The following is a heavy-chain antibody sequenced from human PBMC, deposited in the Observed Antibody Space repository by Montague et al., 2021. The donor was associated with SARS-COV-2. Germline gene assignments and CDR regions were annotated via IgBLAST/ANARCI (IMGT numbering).Heavy chain of an antibody. J-gene: IGHJ4*02. D-gene: IGHD5-18*01. CDR2: IYSGGST. Sequence: SLRLSCAASGFTVSSNYMSWVRQAPGKGLEWVSVIYSGGSTYYADSVKGRCTISRDNSKNTLYLQMNSLRAEDTAVYYCAGQLWLRGGFDYWGQGTLVTVSS. CDR1: GFTVSSNY. CDR3: AGQLWLRGGFDY. V-gene: IGHV3-53*01.